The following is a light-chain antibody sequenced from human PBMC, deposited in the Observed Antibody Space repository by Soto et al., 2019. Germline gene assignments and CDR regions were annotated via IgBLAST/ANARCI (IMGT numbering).Light chain of an antibody. Sequence: HSALTQVASVSGSRGQSITISCTGTSSDVGSYNYVSWYQQHPDKAPKLMIYEVSNRPSGVSNRFSGSKSGNTASLTISGLQAEDEADYYCTSYTSSSTEVFGTGTKVTVL. CDR1: SSDVGSYNY. CDR3: TSYTSSSTEV. CDR2: EVS. J-gene: IGLJ1*01. V-gene: IGLV2-14*01.